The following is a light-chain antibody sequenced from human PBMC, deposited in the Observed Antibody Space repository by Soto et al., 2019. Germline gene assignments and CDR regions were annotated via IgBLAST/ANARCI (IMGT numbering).Light chain of an antibody. V-gene: IGKV1-5*01. CDR1: QSISSW. J-gene: IGKJ1*01. Sequence: DIQMTQSPSTLSASVGDRVTITCRASQSISSWLAWYQQKPWKAPKLLIYDASSLESGVPSRFSGSGSGTEFPLPISSLQPDDFANYYCQQYNSYPSTFGQGTKVEIK. CDR2: DAS. CDR3: QQYNSYPST.